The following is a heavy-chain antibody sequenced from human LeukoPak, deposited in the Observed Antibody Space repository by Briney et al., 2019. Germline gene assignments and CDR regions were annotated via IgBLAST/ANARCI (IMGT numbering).Heavy chain of an antibody. Sequence: GRSLRLSCAASGFTFSNYAMHWVRQAPGKGLEWVAVVSFDGSYEYHADSVKGRFTISRDNSKNTLYLQMNSLRAEDTAVYYCARSGWAADYWGQGTLVTVSS. J-gene: IGHJ4*02. CDR2: VSFDGSYE. CDR1: GFTFSNYA. CDR3: ARSGWAADY. D-gene: IGHD1-26*01. V-gene: IGHV3-30*07.